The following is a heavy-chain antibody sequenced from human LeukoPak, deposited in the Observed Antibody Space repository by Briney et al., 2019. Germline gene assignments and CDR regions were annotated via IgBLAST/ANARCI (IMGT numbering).Heavy chain of an antibody. Sequence: SSETLSLTCAVYGGSLSGYYWSWIRQPPGKGLEWIGEINHSGSTNYNPSLKSRVTISVDTSKNQFSLKLSSVTAADTAVYYCAAEVGATTPRNYWGQGTLVTVSS. CDR1: GGSLSGYY. CDR3: AAEVGATTPRNY. CDR2: INHSGST. V-gene: IGHV4-34*01. D-gene: IGHD1-26*01. J-gene: IGHJ4*02.